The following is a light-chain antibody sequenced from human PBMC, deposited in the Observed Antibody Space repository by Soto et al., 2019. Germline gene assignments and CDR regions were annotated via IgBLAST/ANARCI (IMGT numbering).Light chain of an antibody. CDR1: QSVSSN. CDR2: GSS. J-gene: IGKJ1*01. Sequence: EIVMTQSPATLSVSPGERATLSCRASQSVSSNLAWYQQKPGQAPRLLIYGSSTRATGIRARFSGSGSGTEFTLTISSLQSEDFAVYYCQQYNNWPRNTFGQGTKVEIK. CDR3: QQYNNWPRNT. V-gene: IGKV3-15*01.